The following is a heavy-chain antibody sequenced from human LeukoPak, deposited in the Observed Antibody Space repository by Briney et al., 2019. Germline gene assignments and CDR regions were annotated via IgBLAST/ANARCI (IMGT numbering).Heavy chain of an antibody. CDR3: ARDVNSSGWGVFDY. Sequence: VASVTVSCTASGYTFTSYFIHWVRQAPGQGLEWMAIINPSDGSTNYAQKFQGRVTMTRYTSTSTVYMELSSLRSEDTAVYYCARDVNSSGWGVFDYWGQGTLVTVSS. J-gene: IGHJ4*02. CDR1: GYTFTSYF. CDR2: INPSDGST. D-gene: IGHD6-19*01. V-gene: IGHV1-46*01.